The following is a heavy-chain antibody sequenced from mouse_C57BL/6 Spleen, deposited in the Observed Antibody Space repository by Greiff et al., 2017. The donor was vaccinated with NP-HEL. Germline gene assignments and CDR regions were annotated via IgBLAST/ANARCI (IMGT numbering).Heavy chain of an antibody. CDR1: GYTFTDYN. CDR2: INPNNGGT. J-gene: IGHJ4*01. Sequence: EVQLQQSGPELVKPGASVKIPCKASGYTFTDYNMDWVKQSHGKSLEWIGDINPNNGGTIYNQKFKGKATLTVNKSSSTAYMELRSLTSEDTAVYYCARGGYSNYPYAMDYWGQGTSVTVSS. CDR3: ARGGYSNYPYAMDY. V-gene: IGHV1-18*01. D-gene: IGHD2-5*01.